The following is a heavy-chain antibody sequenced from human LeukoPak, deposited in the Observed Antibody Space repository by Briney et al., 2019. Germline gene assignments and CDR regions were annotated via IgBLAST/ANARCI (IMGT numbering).Heavy chain of an antibody. J-gene: IGHJ6*03. D-gene: IGHD5-18*01. CDR2: IYYSGST. V-gene: IGHV4-39*07. CDR1: GGSISSSSYY. CDR3: ARGYTEGYYYYYYYMDV. Sequence: TSETLSLTCTVSGGSISSSSYYWGWIRQPPGKGLEWIGSIYYSGSTYYNPSLKSRVTISVDTSKNQFSLKLSSVTAADTAVYYCARGYTEGYYYYYYYMDVWGKGTTVTVSS.